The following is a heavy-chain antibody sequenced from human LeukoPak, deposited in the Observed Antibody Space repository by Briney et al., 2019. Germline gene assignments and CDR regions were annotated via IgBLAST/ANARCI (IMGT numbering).Heavy chain of an antibody. D-gene: IGHD6-13*01. CDR2: MNPNSGNT. CDR3: ARGLRAAAGPYYYNYMDV. CDR1: GYTFTSYD. Sequence: ASVKVSCKASGYTFTSYDINWVRQATGQGLEWMGWMNPNSGNTGYAQKFQGRVTITRNTSISTAYMELSSLRSEDTAVYYCARGLRAAAGPYYYNYMDVWGKGTTVTVSS. V-gene: IGHV1-8*03. J-gene: IGHJ6*03.